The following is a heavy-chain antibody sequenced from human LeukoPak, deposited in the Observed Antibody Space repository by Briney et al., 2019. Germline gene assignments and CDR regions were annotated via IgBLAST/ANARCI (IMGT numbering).Heavy chain of an antibody. J-gene: IGHJ5*02. CDR3: AKGRGAARFVSIEFYL. D-gene: IGHD6-6*01. V-gene: IGHV4-34*01. Sequence: SETLSLTCAVYGGSFSGYHWSWIRQPPGKGLEWIGEINHRGSTNYNPSLKSRVTMSVDTSKNQFSLKLSSVTAADTAVYYCAKGRGAARFVSIEFYLWGQGALVNGPS. CDR2: INHRGST. CDR1: GGSFSGYH.